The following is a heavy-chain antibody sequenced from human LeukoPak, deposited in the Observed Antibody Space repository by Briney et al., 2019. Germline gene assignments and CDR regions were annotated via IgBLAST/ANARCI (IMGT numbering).Heavy chain of an antibody. J-gene: IGHJ3*02. V-gene: IGHV3-21*01. D-gene: IGHD4-23*01. Sequence: GGSLRLSCAASGFTFSSYSMNWVRQAPGKGLEWVSSIRSSANYINYADSVKGRFTISRDNAKNTLYLQMNSLRAEDTAVYYCASGLSGNHPTDIWGHQTTLTISS. CDR3: ASGLSGNHPTDI. CDR2: IRSSANYI. CDR1: GFTFSSYS.